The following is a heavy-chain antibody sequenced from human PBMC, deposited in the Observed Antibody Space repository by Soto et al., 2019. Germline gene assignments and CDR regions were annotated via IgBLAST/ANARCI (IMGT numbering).Heavy chain of an antibody. V-gene: IGHV1-46*01. CDR3: ARGGHVVVVTAALDY. CDR2: VNPIGGHT. Sequence: QVQLVQSGAEVKKPGASVKVSCKASGDTFTDYYIHRVRQAPGQGLEWMGTVNPIGGHTTYAQHFLGRVTVTRDTSTSTLYMELTSLTSEDTAVYYCARGGHVVVVTAALDYWGQGTLVTVSS. CDR1: GDTFTDYY. D-gene: IGHD2-21*02. J-gene: IGHJ4*02.